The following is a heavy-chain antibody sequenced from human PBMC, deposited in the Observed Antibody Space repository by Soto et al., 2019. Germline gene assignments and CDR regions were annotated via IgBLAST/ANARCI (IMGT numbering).Heavy chain of an antibody. CDR1: GFTFSDYY. CDR2: ISSSSSYT. D-gene: IGHD3-3*01. CDR3: ARGNDFWSGYSGLYYYYGMDV. J-gene: IGHJ6*02. Sequence: GGSLRLSCAASGFTFSDYYMSWIRQAPGKGLEWVSYISSSSSYTNYADSVKGRFTISRNNAKNSLYLQMNSLRAEDTAVYYCARGNDFWSGYSGLYYYYGMDVWGQGTTVTVSS. V-gene: IGHV3-11*06.